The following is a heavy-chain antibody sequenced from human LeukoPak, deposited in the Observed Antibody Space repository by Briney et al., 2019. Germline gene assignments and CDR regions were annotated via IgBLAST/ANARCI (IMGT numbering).Heavy chain of an antibody. V-gene: IGHV4-34*01. Sequence: PSETLSLTCAVYGVSFSGYYWSWIRQPPGKGLEWIGEINHSGSTNYNPSLKSRVTISVDTSKNQFSLKLSSVTAADTAVYYCARPRYYYGSGNYYPNWGQGTLVTVSS. CDR2: INHSGST. J-gene: IGHJ4*02. CDR1: GVSFSGYY. D-gene: IGHD3-10*01. CDR3: ARPRYYYGSGNYYPN.